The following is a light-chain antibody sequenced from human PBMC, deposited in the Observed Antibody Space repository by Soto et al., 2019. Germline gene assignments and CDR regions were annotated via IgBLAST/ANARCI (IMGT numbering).Light chain of an antibody. CDR1: TGPVTSGHW. Sequence: QAVVNQEPSLTVSPGGTVTLTCDSSTGPVTSGHWPYWLQQKPGQAPRTLIYDTSKKHSWTPARFSGSLLGGKAALTLSGEQPEDEADYYCFLSYSGARPVVFGGGTQLTVL. V-gene: IGLV7-46*01. J-gene: IGLJ2*01. CDR2: DTS. CDR3: FLSYSGARPVV.